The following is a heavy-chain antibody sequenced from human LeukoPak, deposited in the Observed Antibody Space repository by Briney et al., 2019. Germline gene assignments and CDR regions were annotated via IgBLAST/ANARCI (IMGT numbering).Heavy chain of an antibody. J-gene: IGHJ4*02. Sequence: GGSLRLSCGASGFTFSSYWMHWVRQAPGKGLVWISRINSDGSTTSYADSVKGRFTITRDNAKNTLYLQMNSLRAEDTAVYYCARGNYYGQDYWGQGTLVTVSS. CDR2: INSDGSTT. CDR3: ARGNYYGQDY. CDR1: GFTFSSYW. D-gene: IGHD1-26*01. V-gene: IGHV3-74*01.